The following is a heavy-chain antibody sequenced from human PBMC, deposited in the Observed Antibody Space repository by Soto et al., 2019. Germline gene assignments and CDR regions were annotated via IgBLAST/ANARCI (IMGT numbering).Heavy chain of an antibody. CDR1: GGSFSGYY. V-gene: IGHV4-34*01. CDR3: ARGNYYDSSGYYPPYFQH. CDR2: INHSGST. D-gene: IGHD3-22*01. Sequence: SETLSLTSAVYGGSFSGYYWSWVRQPPGKGLEWIGEINHSGSTNYNPSLKSRVTISVDTSKKQFSLRLTSVTAADTAVYYCARGNYYDSSGYYPPYFQHWGQGTLVTVSS. J-gene: IGHJ1*01.